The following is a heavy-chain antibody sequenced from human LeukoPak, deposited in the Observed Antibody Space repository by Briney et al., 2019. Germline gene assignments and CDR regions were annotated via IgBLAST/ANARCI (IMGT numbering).Heavy chain of an antibody. J-gene: IGHJ4*02. CDR3: AAYQQQLAFDY. Sequence: SETLSLTCTVSGGPISSYYWSWIRQPAGKGLERIGRIYSSGDTNYNPSLKSRVTMSIDTSKKQFSLNLSSVTAADTVVYYCAAYQQQLAFDYWGQGTLVTVSS. CDR2: IYSSGDT. CDR1: GGPISSYY. D-gene: IGHD6-13*01. V-gene: IGHV4-4*07.